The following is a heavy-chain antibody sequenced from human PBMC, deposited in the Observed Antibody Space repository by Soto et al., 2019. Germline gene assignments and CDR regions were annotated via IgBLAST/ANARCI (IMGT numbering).Heavy chain of an antibody. Sequence: QVQLVESGGGVVQPGRSLRLSCAASGFTFSSYAIHWVRQAPGKGLEWVAVISYDGSNKYYADSVKGRFTISRDNSKNTLYLQMNSLRAEDTAVYYCARAPLVVVTATYFDYWGQGTLVTVSS. CDR1: GFTFSSYA. CDR2: ISYDGSNK. V-gene: IGHV3-30-3*01. D-gene: IGHD2-21*02. J-gene: IGHJ4*02. CDR3: ARAPLVVVTATYFDY.